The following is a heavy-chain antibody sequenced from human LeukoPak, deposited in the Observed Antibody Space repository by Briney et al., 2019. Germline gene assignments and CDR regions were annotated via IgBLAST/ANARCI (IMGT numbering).Heavy chain of an antibody. CDR3: ARDSTFGGEDY. CDR1: GGSISSGDYS. CDR2: IYYSGST. Sequence: SQTLSLTCTVSGGSISSGDYSWSWIRQPPGKGLEWIGYIYYSGSTYYNPSLKSRVTILVDTSKNQFSLKLSSVTAADTAVYYCARDSTFGGEDYWGQGTLVTVSS. V-gene: IGHV4-30-4*01. J-gene: IGHJ4*02. D-gene: IGHD3-10*01.